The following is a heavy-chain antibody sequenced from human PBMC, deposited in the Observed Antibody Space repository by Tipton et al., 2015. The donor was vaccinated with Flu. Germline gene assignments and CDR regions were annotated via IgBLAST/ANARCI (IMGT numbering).Heavy chain of an antibody. CDR2: ISPSGST. D-gene: IGHD5-12*01. V-gene: IGHV4-4*07. Sequence: TLSLTCTVSGDSISSYYWTWVRQPPGKGLEWIGRISPSGSTNYNPSLESRVTMSLDTSKNHFSLRLRSATAADTAIYYWAGDLRGYGGYTGGDGFGIWGQGTMVTVSS. J-gene: IGHJ3*02. CDR1: GDSISSYY. CDR3: AGDLRGYGGYTGGDGFGI.